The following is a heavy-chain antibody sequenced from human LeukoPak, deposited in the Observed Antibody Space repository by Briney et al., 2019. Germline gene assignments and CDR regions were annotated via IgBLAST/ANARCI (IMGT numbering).Heavy chain of an antibody. D-gene: IGHD3-22*01. Sequence: ASVTVSFKASGYTFTDYYMHWVRPAPGQGLAWMGWINPNSGGTNYAQKFQGRVTVTRDTSISTAYMELSRLRSDDTAVYYCAVNYYDSSGYVDYWGQGTLVTVSS. CDR1: GYTFTDYY. CDR2: INPNSGGT. J-gene: IGHJ4*02. V-gene: IGHV1-2*02. CDR3: AVNYYDSSGYVDY.